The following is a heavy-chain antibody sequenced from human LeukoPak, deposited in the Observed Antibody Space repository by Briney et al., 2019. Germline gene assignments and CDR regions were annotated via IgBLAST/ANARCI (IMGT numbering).Heavy chain of an antibody. Sequence: PGGSLRLSCAASGFTFSSYDMHWVRQATGKGLEWVSAIGTAGDTYYPGSVKGRFTISRENAKNSLYLQMNSLRAGDTAVYYCARSLGGITMAPFDYWGQGTLVTVSS. J-gene: IGHJ4*02. CDR2: IGTAGDT. D-gene: IGHD3-10*01. CDR1: GFTFSSYD. CDR3: ARSLGGITMAPFDY. V-gene: IGHV3-13*01.